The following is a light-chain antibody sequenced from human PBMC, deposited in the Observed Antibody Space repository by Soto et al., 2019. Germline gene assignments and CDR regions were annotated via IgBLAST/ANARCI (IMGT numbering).Light chain of an antibody. V-gene: IGLV2-11*01. CDR3: CSYAGSYTMV. Sequence: QSALTQPRSVSGSPGQSVTISCTGTSSDVGGYNYVSWYQQHPRKAPKLMIYDVRKRPSGVPDRFSGYKSGNTASLTSSGVQAEDEADYHCCSYAGSYTMVFGGGTKVTVL. J-gene: IGLJ2*01. CDR2: DVR. CDR1: SSDVGGYNY.